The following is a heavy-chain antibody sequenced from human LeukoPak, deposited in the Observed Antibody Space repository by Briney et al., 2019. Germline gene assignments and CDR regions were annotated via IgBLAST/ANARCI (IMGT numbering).Heavy chain of an antibody. CDR2: IWYDGSNK. CDR3: ARDVGTTGWYTFDY. CDR1: GFTFSSYG. D-gene: IGHD6-19*01. V-gene: IGHV3-33*01. Sequence: GGSLRLSCAASGFTFSSYGMHWVRQAPGKGLEWVAVIWYDGSNKYYADSVKGRFTISRDNSKNTVSLQMDNVRAEDTAVYYCARDVGTTGWYTFDYWGQGTLVTVSS. J-gene: IGHJ4*02.